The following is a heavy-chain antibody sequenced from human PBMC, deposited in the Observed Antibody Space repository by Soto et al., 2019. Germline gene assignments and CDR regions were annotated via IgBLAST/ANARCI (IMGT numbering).Heavy chain of an antibody. CDR1: GGSISSSSYY. CDR3: ARSPTMGGYSYGIWEFDY. CDR2: IYYSGST. J-gene: IGHJ4*02. Sequence: PSETLSLTCTVSGGSISSSSYYWGWIRQPPGKGLEWIGSIYYSGSTYYNPSLKSRVTISVDTSKNQFSLKLSSVTAADTAVYYCARSPTMGGYSYGIWEFDYWGQGTLVTVSS. D-gene: IGHD5-18*01. V-gene: IGHV4-39*07.